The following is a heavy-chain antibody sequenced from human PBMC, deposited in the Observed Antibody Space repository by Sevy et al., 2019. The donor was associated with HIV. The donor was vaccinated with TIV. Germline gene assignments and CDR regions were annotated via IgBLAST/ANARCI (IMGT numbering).Heavy chain of an antibody. CDR3: AKGSHNTGWFPDY. V-gene: IGHV3-48*01. Sequence: GGSLRLSCAASEFSFSSYSMNWVRQAPGQGLEWVSYISSSSSTMYYADSVKGRFTISRDNSNNILYLQMNSLRAEDTAVYFCAKGSHNTGWFPDYWGQGTLVTVSS. J-gene: IGHJ4*02. D-gene: IGHD6-19*01. CDR1: EFSFSSYS. CDR2: ISSSSSTM.